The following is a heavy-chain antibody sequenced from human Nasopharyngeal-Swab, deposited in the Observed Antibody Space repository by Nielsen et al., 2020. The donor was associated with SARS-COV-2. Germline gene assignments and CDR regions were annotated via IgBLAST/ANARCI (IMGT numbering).Heavy chain of an antibody. CDR1: GFTFSSYG. D-gene: IGHD4-17*01. J-gene: IGHJ5*01. CDR3: TRNLRYFDWFDY. CDR2: ISYDGSNK. Sequence: GESLKISCAASGFTFSSYGMHWVRQAPGKGLEWVALISYDGSNKYCADSVKGRFTISRDNTKNTLYLQMHSLRAEDTAVYFCTRNLRYFDWFDYWGQGTLVTVSS. V-gene: IGHV3-30*03.